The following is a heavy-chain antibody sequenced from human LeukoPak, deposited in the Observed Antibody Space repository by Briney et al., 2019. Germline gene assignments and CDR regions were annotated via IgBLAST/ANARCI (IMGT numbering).Heavy chain of an antibody. D-gene: IGHD3-22*01. CDR3: AIGGPSSGYGYDYYYYGMDV. V-gene: IGHV3-11*04. CDR2: ISGSGSPT. Sequence: GGSLRLSCAASGFTFSDYYMSWIRQAPGKGLEWISYISGSGSPTHYADSVKGRFTISRDNAKNSLYLQMNSLRAEDTAVYYCAIGGPSSGYGYDYYYYGMDVWGQGTTVTVSS. CDR1: GFTFSDYY. J-gene: IGHJ6*02.